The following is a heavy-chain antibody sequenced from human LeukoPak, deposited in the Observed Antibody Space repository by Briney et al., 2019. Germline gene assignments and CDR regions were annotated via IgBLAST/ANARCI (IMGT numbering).Heavy chain of an antibody. CDR1: GYTFTSYD. D-gene: IGHD3-22*01. CDR3: ARDSSGYGYYYYYGMDV. CDR2: MNPNSGNT. V-gene: IGHV1-8*01. Sequence: ASVTVSCKASGYTFTSYDINWVRQAPGQGLEWMGWMNPNSGNTGYAQKFQGRVTMTRNTSISTAYMELSSLRSEDTAVYYCARDSSGYGYYYYYGMDVWGQGTTVTVSS. J-gene: IGHJ6*02.